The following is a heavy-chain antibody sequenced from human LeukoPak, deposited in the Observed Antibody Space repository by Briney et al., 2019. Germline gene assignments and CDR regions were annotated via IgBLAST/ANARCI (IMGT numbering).Heavy chain of an antibody. CDR2: IYYSGST. V-gene: IGHV4-59*01. J-gene: IGHJ6*02. Sequence: KPSETLSLTCTVSGGSISSYYWSWIRQPPGKGLEWIGYIYYSGSTNYNPSLKSRVTISVDTSKNQFSLKLSSVTAADTAVYYCARGTALGTEYYYYYGMDVWGQGTTVTVSS. D-gene: IGHD7-27*01. CDR1: GGSISSYY. CDR3: ARGTALGTEYYYYYGMDV.